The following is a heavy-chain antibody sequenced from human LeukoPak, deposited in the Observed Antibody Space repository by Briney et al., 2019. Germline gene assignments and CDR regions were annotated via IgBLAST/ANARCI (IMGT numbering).Heavy chain of an antibody. D-gene: IGHD7-27*01. V-gene: IGHV4-30-4*01. J-gene: IGHJ4*02. CDR1: GSSISSGDYY. Sequence: KPSETLSLTCTVSGSSISSGDYYWSWIRQPPGKGLEWIGYFYYSGSTNYNPSLKSRVTISVDTSKNQFSLKLSSVTAADTAVYYCARRANWGLYFDYWGQGTLVTVSS. CDR3: ARRANWGLYFDY. CDR2: FYYSGST.